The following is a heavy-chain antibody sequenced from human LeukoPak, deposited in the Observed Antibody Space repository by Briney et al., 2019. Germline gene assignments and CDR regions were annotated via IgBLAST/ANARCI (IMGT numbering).Heavy chain of an antibody. CDR3: ARDLAWDAFDI. CDR2: IHSSSGSI. J-gene: IGHJ3*02. CDR1: GFNFTNYN. Sequence: GGSLRLSCAASGFNFTNYNMNWVRQAQGKGLEWVSSIHSSSGSIYYADSLKGPFTISRDNAKNSLYLQMNSLRAEDTAVYYCARDLAWDAFDIWGQGTMFTVSS. V-gene: IGHV3-21*01.